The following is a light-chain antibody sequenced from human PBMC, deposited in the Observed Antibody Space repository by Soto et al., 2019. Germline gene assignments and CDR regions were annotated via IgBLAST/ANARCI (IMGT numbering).Light chain of an antibody. J-gene: IGLJ2*01. V-gene: IGLV2-23*01. CDR1: SSDVGSYNL. CDR3: SSYAGRVV. CDR2: EGT. Sequence: QSALTQPASVSGSPGQSITISCTGTSSDVGSYNLVSWYQQHPGKAPKLIIYEGTTRPSGVSNRFSGSKSGNTASLTISGLQAEDEAHYYCSSYAGRVVFGGGTKLTVL.